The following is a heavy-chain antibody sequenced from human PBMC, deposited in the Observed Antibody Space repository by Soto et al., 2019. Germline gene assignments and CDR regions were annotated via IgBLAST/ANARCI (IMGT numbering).Heavy chain of an antibody. D-gene: IGHD3-22*01. V-gene: IGHV1-69*13. J-gene: IGHJ4*02. Sequence: SEKVSCKASGGTFSSHAISGVRQAPGQGLEWMGWIIPIFGTAKYEQKFQGRVTIIADESTSTAYMDLSSLRSEDTAVYYCATAPSGYDSRGYFDYLGQGTQVTVSS. CDR3: ATAPSGYDSRGYFDY. CDR1: GGTFSSHA. CDR2: IIPIFGTA.